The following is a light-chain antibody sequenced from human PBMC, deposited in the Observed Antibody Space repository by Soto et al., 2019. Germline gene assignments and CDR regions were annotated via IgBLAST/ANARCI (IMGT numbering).Light chain of an antibody. CDR1: QSVNSAY. V-gene: IGKV3-20*01. J-gene: IGKJ4*01. CDR2: GAS. CDR3: QQYAASPPRLI. Sequence: EIVLTQSPGTLSLSPGERATLSCRASQSVNSAYLAWYQQKPGQAPRLLIYGASNRTAGIPDRFRGSGSGTDFTLTISRLEPEDFAVYYCQQYAASPPRLIFCGGTKVEIK.